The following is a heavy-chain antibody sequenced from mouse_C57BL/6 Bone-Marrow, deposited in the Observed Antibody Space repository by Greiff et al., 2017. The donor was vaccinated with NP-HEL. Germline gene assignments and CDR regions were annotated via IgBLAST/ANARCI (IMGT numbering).Heavy chain of an antibody. D-gene: IGHD4-1*01. CDR1: GFNIKDDY. V-gene: IGHV14-4*01. Sequence: VQLKESGAELVRPGASVKLSCTASGFNIKDDYMHWVKQRPEQGLEWIGWIDPENGDTEYASKFQGKATITADTSSNTAYLQLSSLTSEDAAVYYYTRLTGTMTWFAYWDQGTLITVTA. J-gene: IGHJ3*01. CDR3: TRLTGTMTWFAY. CDR2: IDPENGDT.